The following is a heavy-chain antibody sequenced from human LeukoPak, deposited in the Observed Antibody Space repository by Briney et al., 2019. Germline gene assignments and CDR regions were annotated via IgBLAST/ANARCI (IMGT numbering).Heavy chain of an antibody. D-gene: IGHD6-13*01. V-gene: IGHV1-69*05. J-gene: IGHJ6*03. Sequence: GASVKVSCKASGGTFSSYAISWVRQAPGQGLEWMGGIIPIFGTANYAQKFQGRVTITTDESTSTAYMELSSLRSEDTAVYYCASFIAAAGTPHSYYYYYMDVWGKGTTVTVSS. CDR2: IIPIFGTA. CDR1: GGTFSSYA. CDR3: ASFIAAAGTPHSYYYYYMDV.